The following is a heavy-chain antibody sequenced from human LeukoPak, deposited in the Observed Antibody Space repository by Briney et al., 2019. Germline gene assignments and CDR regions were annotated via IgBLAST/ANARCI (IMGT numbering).Heavy chain of an antibody. CDR1: GGSISSYY. CDR3: ARAGAAAGTDY. CDR2: IYYSGST. Sequence: PSETLSLTCTVSGGSISSYYWSWIRQPPGKGLEWIGYIYYSGSTIYNPSLKSRVTISVDTSKNQFSLKLSSVTAADTAVYYCARAGAAAGTDYWGQGTLVTVSS. J-gene: IGHJ4*02. D-gene: IGHD6-13*01. V-gene: IGHV4-59*01.